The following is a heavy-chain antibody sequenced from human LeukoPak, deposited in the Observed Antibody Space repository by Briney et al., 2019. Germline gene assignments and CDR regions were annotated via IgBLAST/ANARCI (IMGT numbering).Heavy chain of an antibody. V-gene: IGHV1-69*13. CDR2: IIPIFGTA. D-gene: IGHD6-13*01. CDR1: GGTFSSYA. Sequence: SVKVSCKASGGTFSSYAISWVRQAPGQGLEWMGGIIPIFGTANYAQKFQGRVTITADESTSTAYMELSSLRSEDTAVYYCARVPGGYSSSWFWFDPWGQGTLVTVSS. CDR3: ARVPGGYSSSWFWFDP. J-gene: IGHJ5*02.